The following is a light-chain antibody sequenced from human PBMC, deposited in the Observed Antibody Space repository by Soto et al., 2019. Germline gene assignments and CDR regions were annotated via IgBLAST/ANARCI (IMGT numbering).Light chain of an antibody. CDR1: SSDVGGYNY. Sequence: QSALTQPPSASGSPGQSVTISCTGSSSDVGGYNYVSWYQQHPGKAPKLVIYAVRKRPSGVPDRFSGYKSGNTASLAVSVLLAEDEADDYCSSYTGTNKFGLFGPGTKLTVL. V-gene: IGLV2-8*01. J-gene: IGLJ1*01. CDR3: SSYTGTNKFGL. CDR2: AVR.